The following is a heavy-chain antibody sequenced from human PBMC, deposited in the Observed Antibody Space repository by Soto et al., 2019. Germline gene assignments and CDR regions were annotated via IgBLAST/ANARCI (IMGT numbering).Heavy chain of an antibody. CDR2: FSGAGGRT. CDR3: AKHRAYYYGSGSYYDAYDI. D-gene: IGHD3-10*01. Sequence: GGSLRLSCAASEFTFSSYAMSWVRQAPGKWLEWVSTFSGAGGRTYYADSVKGRFTISRDNSKNTLYLQVNSLRAEDTAVYYCAKHRAYYYGSGSYYDAYDIWGQGXMVTV. V-gene: IGHV3-23*01. J-gene: IGHJ3*02. CDR1: EFTFSSYA.